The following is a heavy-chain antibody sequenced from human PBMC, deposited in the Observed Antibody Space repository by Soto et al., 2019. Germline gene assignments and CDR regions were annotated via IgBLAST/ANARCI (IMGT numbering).Heavy chain of an antibody. Sequence: QVQLVQSGTEVKKPGASVKVSCKASGYTFTDYYIHWVRQAPGQGLEWMGLINPGGGDTSYAQTFEGRVTMTRATSKTTVYMEVSSLRYEDTAVYYCARDVEPPVGANRYFDSWGQGTVVTVSS. CDR3: ARDVEPPVGANRYFDS. CDR1: GYTFTDYY. V-gene: IGHV1-46*01. CDR2: INPGGGDT. J-gene: IGHJ4*02. D-gene: IGHD1-26*01.